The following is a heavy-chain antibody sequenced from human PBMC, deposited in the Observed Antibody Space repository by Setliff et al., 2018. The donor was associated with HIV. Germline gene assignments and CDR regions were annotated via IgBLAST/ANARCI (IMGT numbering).Heavy chain of an antibody. D-gene: IGHD3-10*01. CDR3: ARDNSYYYGSGSHYWYGMDV. J-gene: IGHJ6*01. CDR1: GDSINSGTYY. CDR2: LHLSGDT. V-gene: IGHV4-61*02. Sequence: TLSLTCTVSGDSINSGTYYWSWIRQPAGKGLEWIGRLHLSGDTNYNPSLKSRVTMSIDTSKNRFSLKLSSVTAADTAVYYCARDNSYYYGSGSHYWYGMDVWGQGTTVTVSS.